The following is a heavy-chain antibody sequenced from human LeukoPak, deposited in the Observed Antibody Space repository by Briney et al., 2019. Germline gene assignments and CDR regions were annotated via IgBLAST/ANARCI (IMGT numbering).Heavy chain of an antibody. CDR2: IYYSGST. CDR1: GGSISSRTYY. V-gene: IGHV4-39*01. Sequence: SETLSLTCTVSGGSISSRTYYWGWIRQPPGKGLEWIGSIYYSGSTYYNPSLKSRVTISVDTSQNQFSLKLSSVTAADTAVYYCASAPRQGSIGGLDYWGQGTLVTVSS. J-gene: IGHJ4*02. D-gene: IGHD3-16*01. CDR3: ASAPRQGSIGGLDY.